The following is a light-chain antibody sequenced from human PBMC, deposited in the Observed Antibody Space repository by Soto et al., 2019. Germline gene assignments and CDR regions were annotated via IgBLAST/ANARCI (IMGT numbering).Light chain of an antibody. CDR3: QQSDDFPIT. J-gene: IGKJ5*01. CDR1: QTISSW. CDR2: DAS. V-gene: IGKV1-5*01. Sequence: DIQMTQSPSTLSASVGDRVTITCRASQTISSWLAWYQQKPGKAPKLLIYDASNLHTGVPSRFRGSGSGTEFSFTITSLQAEDVATYYCQQSDDFPITFGQGTRLEIK.